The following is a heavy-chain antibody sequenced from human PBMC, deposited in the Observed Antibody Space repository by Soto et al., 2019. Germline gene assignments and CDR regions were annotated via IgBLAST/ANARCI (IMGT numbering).Heavy chain of an antibody. D-gene: IGHD3-10*01. V-gene: IGHV3-7*01. J-gene: IGHJ5*02. CDR2: IKQDGSEK. CDR1: GFTFSSYW. CDR3: ARDTQPYGSGRSGSNH. Sequence: EVQLVESGGGLVQPGGSLRLSCAASGFTFSSYWMSWGRQAPGKGLEWVANIKQDGSEKYYVDSVKGRFTISRDNAKNSLYLQMNSLRAEDTAVYYCARDTQPYGSGRSGSNHWGQGTLVTVSS.